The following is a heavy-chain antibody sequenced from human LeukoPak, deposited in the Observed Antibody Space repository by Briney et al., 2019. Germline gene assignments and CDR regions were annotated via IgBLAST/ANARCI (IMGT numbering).Heavy chain of an antibody. CDR2: IYTSGST. V-gene: IGHV4-4*07. D-gene: IGHD5-12*01. Sequence: SETQSLTCTVSDGSISSYYWSWIRQPAGKGLEWIGRIYTSGSTNYNPSLKSRVTMSVDTSKNQFSLKLSSVTAALTAVYYCARDWGPSGYDYSEFDYWGQGTLVTVSS. CDR3: ARDWGPSGYDYSEFDY. J-gene: IGHJ4*02. CDR1: DGSISSYY.